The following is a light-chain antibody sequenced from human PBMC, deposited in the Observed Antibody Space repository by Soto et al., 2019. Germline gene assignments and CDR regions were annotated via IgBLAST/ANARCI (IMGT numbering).Light chain of an antibody. Sequence: QAVLTQPPSASGSPGQSVTISCTGTSSDVGGYNYVSWYQQHPGKAPKLMIYEVSKRPSGVPDRFSGSKSGNTASLTVSGLQXXXXXDYYCSSYAGSNNFVVFGGGTK. CDR2: EVS. J-gene: IGLJ2*01. CDR3: SSYAGSNNFVV. CDR1: SSDVGGYNY. V-gene: IGLV2-8*01.